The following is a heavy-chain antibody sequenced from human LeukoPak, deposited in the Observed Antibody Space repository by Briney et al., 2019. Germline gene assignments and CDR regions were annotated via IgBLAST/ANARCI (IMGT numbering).Heavy chain of an antibody. CDR3: ARWEVRGVHRAFDI. Sequence: SETLSLTCTVSGGSISSYYWSWIRQPPGKGLEWIGYIYYSGSTNYNPSLKSRVTISVDTSKNQFSLKLSSVTAADTAVYYCARWEVRGVHRAFDIWGQGTMVTVSS. CDR1: GGSISSYY. J-gene: IGHJ3*02. CDR2: IYYSGST. V-gene: IGHV4-59*08. D-gene: IGHD3-10*01.